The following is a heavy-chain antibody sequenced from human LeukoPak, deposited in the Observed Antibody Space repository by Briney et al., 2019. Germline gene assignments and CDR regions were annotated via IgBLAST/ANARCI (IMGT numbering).Heavy chain of an antibody. D-gene: IGHD3-16*02. J-gene: IGHJ3*01. V-gene: IGHV3-7*04. Sequence: AGSLTLSCAASGFTFSSYWMNWVRQAPGKGLEWVANIFQDGSAKYYVDSVKGRFTISRDNAKNSLYLQRNSLRAEDTAIYYCAKDIQLSTWGLGTMVTVSS. CDR2: IFQDGSAK. CDR1: GFTFSSYW. CDR3: AKDIQLST.